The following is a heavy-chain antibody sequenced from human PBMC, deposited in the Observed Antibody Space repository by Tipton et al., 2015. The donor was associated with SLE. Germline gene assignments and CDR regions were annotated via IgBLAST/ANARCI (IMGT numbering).Heavy chain of an antibody. CDR2: ISSSSSYI. D-gene: IGHD4-11*01. Sequence: SLRLSCAASGFTFSSYAMHWVRQAPGKGLEWVSSISSSSSYIYYADSVKGRFTISRDNAKNSLYLQMNSLRAEDTAVYYCARVTVTTGGAFDYWGQGTLVTVSS. CDR1: GFTFSSYA. CDR3: ARVTVTTGGAFDY. J-gene: IGHJ4*02. V-gene: IGHV3-21*01.